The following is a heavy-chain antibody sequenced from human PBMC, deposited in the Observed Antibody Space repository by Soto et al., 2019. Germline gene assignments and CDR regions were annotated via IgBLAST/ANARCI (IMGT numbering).Heavy chain of an antibody. V-gene: IGHV3-30*18. CDR1: GFTFSSYG. J-gene: IGHJ6*02. CDR3: ANLYYGMDV. CDR2: ISYDGSNK. Sequence: QVQLVESGGGVVQPGRSLRLSCAASGFTFSSYGMHWVRQAPGKGLEWVAVISYDGSNKYYADSVKGRFTISRDNSKNTLYLQMNSLRAEDPAVYYWANLYYGMDVWGQGTTVTVSS.